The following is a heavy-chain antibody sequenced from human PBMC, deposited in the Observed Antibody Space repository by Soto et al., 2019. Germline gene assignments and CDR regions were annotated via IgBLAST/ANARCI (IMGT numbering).Heavy chain of an antibody. CDR3: AKDLRQGIVVVVAATEAPHNDAFDI. V-gene: IGHV3-30*18. CDR1: GFTFSSYG. J-gene: IGHJ3*02. CDR2: ISYDGSNK. Sequence: GGSLRLSCAASGFTFSSYGMHWVRQAPGKGLEWVAVISYDGSNKYYADSVKGRFTISRDNSKNTLYLQMNSLRAEDTAVYYCAKDLRQGIVVVVAATEAPHNDAFDIWGQGTMVTVSS. D-gene: IGHD2-15*01.